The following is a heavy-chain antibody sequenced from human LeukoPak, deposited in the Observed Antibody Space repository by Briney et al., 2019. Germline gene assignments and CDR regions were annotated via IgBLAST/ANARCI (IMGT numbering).Heavy chain of an antibody. J-gene: IGHJ4*02. CDR1: GFTFSTYS. CDR3: ARDNSD. D-gene: IGHD4-23*01. CDR2: ISSSSSTI. Sequence: GGSLRLSCAASGFTFSTYSMSWVRQAPGKGLEWVSYISSSSSTIYYADSVKGRFTISRDNAKNSLYLQMNSLRAEDTAVYYCARDNSDWGQGTLVTVSS. V-gene: IGHV3-48*04.